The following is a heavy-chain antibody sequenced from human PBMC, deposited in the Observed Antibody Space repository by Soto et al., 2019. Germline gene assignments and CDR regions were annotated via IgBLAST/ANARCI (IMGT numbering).Heavy chain of an antibody. CDR2: ISGSGGST. Sequence: GGSLRLSCAASGFTFSSYAMSWVRQAPGKGLEWVSAISGSGGSTYYADSVKGRFTISRDNSKNTLYLQMNSPRAEDTAVYYCAKDGPAARPVAYYFDYWGQGTLVTVSS. CDR3: AKDGPAARPVAYYFDY. D-gene: IGHD6-6*01. CDR1: GFTFSSYA. V-gene: IGHV3-23*01. J-gene: IGHJ4*02.